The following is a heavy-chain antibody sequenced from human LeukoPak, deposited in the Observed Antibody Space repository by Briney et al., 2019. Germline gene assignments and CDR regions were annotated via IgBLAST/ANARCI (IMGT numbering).Heavy chain of an antibody. CDR2: ISGSGGST. J-gene: IGHJ6*03. Sequence: PGGSLRLSCVASGFTFSSYAMSWVRQAPGKGLEWVSAISGSGGSTYYADSVKGRFTISRDNSKKTLYLQTNSLIAEDTAVYYCAKLGESAYYMAAWGKGTAVTASS. V-gene: IGHV3-23*01. D-gene: IGHD6-25*01. CDR3: AKLGESAYYMAA. CDR1: GFTFSSYA.